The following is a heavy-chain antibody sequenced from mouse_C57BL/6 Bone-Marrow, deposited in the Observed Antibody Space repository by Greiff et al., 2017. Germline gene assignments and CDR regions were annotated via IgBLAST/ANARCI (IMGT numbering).Heavy chain of an antibody. D-gene: IGHD1-1*01. CDR1: GFSLTSYG. J-gene: IGHJ3*01. CDR3: AINYYGSRTGFAY. CDR2: IWGGGST. Sequence: VKLVESGPGLVAPSQRLSITCTVSGFSLTSYGVDWVRQPPGKGLEWLGVIWGGGSTNYNSALMSRLSISKDNSKSQVFLKMNSLQTDDTAMYYCAINYYGSRTGFAYWGQGTLVTVSA. V-gene: IGHV2-9*01.